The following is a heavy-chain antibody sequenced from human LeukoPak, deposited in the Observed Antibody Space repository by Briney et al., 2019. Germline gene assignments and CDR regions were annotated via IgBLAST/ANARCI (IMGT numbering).Heavy chain of an antibody. CDR1: GYTLTELS. CDR2: FDPEDGET. D-gene: IGHD1-26*01. V-gene: IGHV1-24*01. J-gene: IGHJ4*02. Sequence: EASVKVSCKVSGYTLTELSMHWVRQAPGKGLEWMGGFDPEDGETIYAQKFQGRVTMTEDTSTDTAYMELSSLRSEDTAVYYCARGVRVVGLSTYYFDYWGQGTLVTVSS. CDR3: ARGVRVVGLSTYYFDY.